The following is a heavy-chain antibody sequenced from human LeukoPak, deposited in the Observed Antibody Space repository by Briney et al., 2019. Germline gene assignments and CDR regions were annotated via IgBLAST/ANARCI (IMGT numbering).Heavy chain of an antibody. CDR3: ARIHYYDTKIDY. CDR2: VYHSGTT. CDR1: GYSISSGYY. J-gene: IGHJ4*02. V-gene: IGHV4-38-2*02. D-gene: IGHD3-22*01. Sequence: PSETLSLTCTVSGYSISSGYYWGWLRQPPGKGLEWIGCVYHSGTTYYSPSLKSRVTISVDTSKNQFSLKLRSVTAADTAVYYCARIHYYDTKIDYWGQGTLVTVSS.